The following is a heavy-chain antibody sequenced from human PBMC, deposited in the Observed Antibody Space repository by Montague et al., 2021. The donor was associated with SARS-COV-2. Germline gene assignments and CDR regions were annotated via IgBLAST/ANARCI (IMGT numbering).Heavy chain of an antibody. Sequence: SETLSLTCTVSGSISGYYWTWIRQSAGKGLKWIGRISSSGGIDYNASLKSRVTMSLDTSKIQLSLKLSSVTAADTAVYYCARQYIGYNRRFDYWGQGALVTVSP. CDR3: ARQYIGYNRRFDY. CDR2: ISSSGGI. J-gene: IGHJ4*02. D-gene: IGHD5-12*01. V-gene: IGHV4-4*07. CDR1: GSISGYY.